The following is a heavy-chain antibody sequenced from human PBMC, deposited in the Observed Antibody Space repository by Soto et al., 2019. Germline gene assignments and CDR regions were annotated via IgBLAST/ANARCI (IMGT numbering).Heavy chain of an antibody. Sequence: GESLKISCKTSGYSFTHYWIAWVRQMPGEGLEWMGIIYPGDSDTMYSPSFQGQVTASVDKSISTAYLQWSSLKASDSAIYYCARRGDTALINYAFDIWGQGTMVTVSS. J-gene: IGHJ3*02. D-gene: IGHD5-18*01. CDR2: IYPGDSDT. V-gene: IGHV5-51*01. CDR1: GYSFTHYW. CDR3: ARRGDTALINYAFDI.